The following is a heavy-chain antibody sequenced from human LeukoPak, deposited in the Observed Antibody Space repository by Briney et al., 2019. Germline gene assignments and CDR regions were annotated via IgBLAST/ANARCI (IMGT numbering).Heavy chain of an antibody. Sequence: GGSLRLSCAASGFTFSSYAMSWVRQAPGKGLEWDSTISGSGGITYYADSVKGRFTISRDNSKNTLYLQMNSLRAEDTAVYYCAYSLGELSHLDYWGQGTLVTVSS. V-gene: IGHV3-23*01. CDR3: AYSLGELSHLDY. J-gene: IGHJ4*02. D-gene: IGHD3-16*02. CDR1: GFTFSSYA. CDR2: ISGSGGIT.